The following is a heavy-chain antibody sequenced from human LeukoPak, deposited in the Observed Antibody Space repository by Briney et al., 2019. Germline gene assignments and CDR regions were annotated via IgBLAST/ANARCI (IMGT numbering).Heavy chain of an antibody. CDR1: GFTFSSYG. D-gene: IGHD5-12*01. J-gene: IGHJ4*02. Sequence: PGRSLRLSCAASGFTFSSYGMHWVRQAPGKGLEWVAVISYDGSNKYYADSVKGRFTISRDNSKNTLYLQMNSLRAEDTAVYYCARPHSGYDFQGLCYWGQGTLVTVSS. V-gene: IGHV3-30*03. CDR3: ARPHSGYDFQGLCY. CDR2: ISYDGSNK.